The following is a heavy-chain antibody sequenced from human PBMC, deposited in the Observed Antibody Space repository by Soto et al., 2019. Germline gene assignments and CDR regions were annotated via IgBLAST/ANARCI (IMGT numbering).Heavy chain of an antibody. D-gene: IGHD5-12*01. CDR1: GFTFSSYA. CDR2: ISGSGGST. J-gene: IGHJ4*02. V-gene: IGHV3-23*01. Sequence: EVQLLESGGGLVQPGGSLRLSCAASGFTFSSYAMSWVRQAPGKGLEWVSAISGSGGSTYYADSVKGRFTISRDNYKNTLYLQMNSLRAEDTAVYYCAKSRRLGTDPFDCWGQGTLVTVSS. CDR3: AKSRRLGTDPFDC.